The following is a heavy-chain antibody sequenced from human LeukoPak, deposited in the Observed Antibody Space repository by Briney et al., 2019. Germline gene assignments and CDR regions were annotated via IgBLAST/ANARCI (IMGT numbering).Heavy chain of an antibody. CDR2: MYYSGAT. CDR1: GGSISNSNYY. J-gene: IGHJ4*02. Sequence: PSETLSLTCTVSGGSISNSNYYWGWIRQPPGKGLEWIGSMYYSGATYYNPSLKSRVNISVDMSKNQFSLKLSSVTAADTAVYYCGRQVGAAAGSGYWGQGTLVTVSS. D-gene: IGHD6-13*01. CDR3: GRQVGAAAGSGY. V-gene: IGHV4-39*01.